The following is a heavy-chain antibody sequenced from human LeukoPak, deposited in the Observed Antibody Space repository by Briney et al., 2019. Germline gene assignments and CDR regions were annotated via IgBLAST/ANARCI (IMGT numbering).Heavy chain of an antibody. CDR2: IIPIFGTA. D-gene: IGHD3-10*01. Sequence: ASVKVSCKASGGTFSSYAISWVRQAPGQGLEWMGGIIPIFGTANYAQKFQGRVTMTTDTSTSTAYMELRSLRSDDTAVYHCARVLFGELLLFDYWGQGTLVTVSS. CDR1: GGTFSSYA. J-gene: IGHJ4*02. CDR3: ARVLFGELLLFDY. V-gene: IGHV1-69*05.